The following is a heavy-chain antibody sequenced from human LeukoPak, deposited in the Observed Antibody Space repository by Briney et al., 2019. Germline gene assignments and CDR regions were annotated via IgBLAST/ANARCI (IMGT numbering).Heavy chain of an antibody. CDR3: ARVMVRGVSSSPYYYMDV. CDR1: GFTFSSYG. Sequence: GGSLRLSCAASGFTFSSYGMHWVRQAPGKGLEWVAVIRYDGSNKYYADSVKGRFTISRDNSKNTLYLQMNSLRPEDTAVYYCARVMVRGVSSSPYYYMDVWGKGTTVTVSS. V-gene: IGHV3-30*02. CDR2: IRYDGSNK. J-gene: IGHJ6*03. D-gene: IGHD3-10*01.